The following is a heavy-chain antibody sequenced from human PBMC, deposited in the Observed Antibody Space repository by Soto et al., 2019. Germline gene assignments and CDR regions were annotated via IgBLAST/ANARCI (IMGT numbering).Heavy chain of an antibody. CDR2: IMPIFAAP. D-gene: IGHD2-15*01. J-gene: IGHJ4*02. V-gene: IGHV1-69*06. CDR3: ATGARYCSGGRCYPDD. Sequence: QVQLMQSGAEVKKPGSSVKVSCKASGGTISTNVISWVRQAPGQGLEWMGEIMPIFAAPNNAQKFQGRLTITADTSTTTVYMELSSLTSEDTAVYFCATGARYCSGGRCYPDDWGQGTLVIVSS. CDR1: GGTISTNV.